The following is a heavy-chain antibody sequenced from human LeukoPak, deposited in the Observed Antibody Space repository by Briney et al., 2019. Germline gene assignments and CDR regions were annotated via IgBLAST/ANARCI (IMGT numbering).Heavy chain of an antibody. CDR1: GGSISSSRYY. Sequence: SETLSLTCTVSGGSISSSRYYWGWIRQPPGKGLEWIGSMYYSGSTYYNPSLKSRVTISVDTSKNQFSLKLSSVTAADTAVYYCARDRGGDSSGPFDYWGQGTLVTVSS. D-gene: IGHD3-22*01. V-gene: IGHV4-39*07. CDR2: MYYSGST. J-gene: IGHJ4*02. CDR3: ARDRGGDSSGPFDY.